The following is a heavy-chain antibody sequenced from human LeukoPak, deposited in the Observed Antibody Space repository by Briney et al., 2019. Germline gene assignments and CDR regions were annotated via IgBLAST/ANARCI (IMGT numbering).Heavy chain of an antibody. CDR3: VKDPGKAWSGGDH. J-gene: IGHJ4*02. CDR2: ISYDGNEK. CDR1: GFTLSRYG. V-gene: IGHV3-30*18. D-gene: IGHD3-3*01. Sequence: GGSLRLSCAAFGFTLSRYGMHWVRQAPGKGLEWVAFISYDGNEKYYPDSVKGRVTISRDNSKNTLYLQVNRLRPEDTAVYFCVKDPGKAWSGGDHWGQGTLVTVSS.